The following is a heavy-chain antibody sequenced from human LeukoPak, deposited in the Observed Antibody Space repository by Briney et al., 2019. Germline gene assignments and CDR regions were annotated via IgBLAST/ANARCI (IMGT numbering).Heavy chain of an antibody. CDR3: AKDRWTEVDAFDI. CDR1: GFTFSDYY. D-gene: IGHD1-1*01. V-gene: IGHV3-11*01. CDR2: ISSSGSTI. J-gene: IGHJ3*02. Sequence: GGSLRLSCAASGFTFSDYYMSWIRQAPGKGLEWVSYISSSGSTIYYADSVKGRFTISRDNSKNTLYLQMNSLRAADTAVYYCAKDRWTEVDAFDIWGQGTMVTVSS.